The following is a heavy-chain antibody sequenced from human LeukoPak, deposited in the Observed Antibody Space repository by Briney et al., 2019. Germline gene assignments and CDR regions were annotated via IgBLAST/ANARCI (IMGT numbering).Heavy chain of an antibody. CDR2: FDPKDGET. Sequence: GASVKVSCKVSVYSLTELSMHWVRQAPGKGLEWMGGFDPKDGETIYAQKFQGRVTMTEDTSTDTAYVELSRLRSEDTAVYYCARDTKYNNYFDYWGQGTLVTVSS. V-gene: IGHV1-24*01. D-gene: IGHD1-1*01. J-gene: IGHJ4*02. CDR3: ARDTKYNNYFDY. CDR1: VYSLTELS.